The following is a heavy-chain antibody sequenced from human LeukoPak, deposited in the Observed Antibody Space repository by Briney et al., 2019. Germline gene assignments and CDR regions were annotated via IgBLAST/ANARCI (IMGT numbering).Heavy chain of an antibody. CDR1: GFTFSTYG. CDR3: ARAVGPFDF. J-gene: IGHJ3*01. Sequence: GRSLRLSCAASGFTFSTYGMHWARQAPGKGLEWVAVIWHDGSIKYYADSVKGRFTISRDNSKNTLYLQMNSLRAEDTAVYYCARAVGPFDFWGPGTIVIVSS. CDR2: IWHDGSIK. V-gene: IGHV3-33*01.